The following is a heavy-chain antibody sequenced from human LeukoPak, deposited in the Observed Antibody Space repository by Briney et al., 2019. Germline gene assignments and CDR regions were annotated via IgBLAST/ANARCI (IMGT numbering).Heavy chain of an antibody. V-gene: IGHV3-21*01. Sequence: GGSLRLSYAASGFTFSSYSMNWVRQAPGKGLEWVSSISSSSSYIYYADSVKGRFTISRDNAKNSLYLQMNSLRAEDTAVYYCARDDPRDYYYGMDVWGQGTTVTVSS. CDR2: ISSSSSYI. J-gene: IGHJ6*02. CDR1: GFTFSSYS. CDR3: ARDDPRDYYYGMDV.